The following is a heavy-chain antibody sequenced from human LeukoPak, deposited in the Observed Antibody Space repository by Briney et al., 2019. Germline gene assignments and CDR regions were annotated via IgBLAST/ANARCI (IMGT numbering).Heavy chain of an antibody. CDR1: GFTFRSYS. CDR3: AREGSIVPHQDLDC. J-gene: IGHJ4*02. D-gene: IGHD2-21*01. CDR2: INSRGNDK. V-gene: IGHV3-21*01. Sequence: PGGSLRLSCAASGFTFRSYSMNWVRHAPEKGLEWVSSINSRGNDKYYAESVKGRFTISRDNAKNSLYLQMNNLRVEDAAVYYCAREGSIVPHQDLDCWGQGSLVTVSS.